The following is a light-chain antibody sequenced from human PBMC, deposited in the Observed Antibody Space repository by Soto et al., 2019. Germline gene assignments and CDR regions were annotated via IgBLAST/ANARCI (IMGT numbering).Light chain of an antibody. V-gene: IGKV1-5*03. Sequence: DIQMTQSPSTLSASVGDRVTITCRASQSISSWLAWYQQKPGKAPKVLIYKASNLESGVPSRFSGSGSGTVFTLTISSLQPDDFATYYCQQYHSYSLTFGGGTKVESK. CDR1: QSISSW. CDR3: QQYHSYSLT. J-gene: IGKJ4*01. CDR2: KAS.